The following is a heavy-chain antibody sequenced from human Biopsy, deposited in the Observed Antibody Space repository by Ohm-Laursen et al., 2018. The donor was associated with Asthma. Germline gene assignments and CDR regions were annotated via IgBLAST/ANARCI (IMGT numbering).Heavy chain of an antibody. CDR3: ARGVDRVTGLLDHFDS. Sequence: PSETQSLTCTVSGGSINNFYWSWIRQPPGKGLGSIGHVYYSGSTNYNPSLKSRVTISIDASKNQFSLKLTSVTAADTAVYYCARGVDRVTGLLDHFDSWGQGTLVTVSS. V-gene: IGHV4-59*01. J-gene: IGHJ4*02. CDR2: VYYSGST. CDR1: GGSINNFY. D-gene: IGHD2-21*02.